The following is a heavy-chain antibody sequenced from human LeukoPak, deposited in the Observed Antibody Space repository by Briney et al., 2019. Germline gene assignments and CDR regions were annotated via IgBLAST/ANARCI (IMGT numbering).Heavy chain of an antibody. J-gene: IGHJ6*02. D-gene: IGHD3-3*01. CDR2: ITGSGAST. Sequence: GGSLRLSCAASGSTFSSHAMGWVRQAPGKGLEWVSSITGSGASTYYGDSVKGRFTISRDNSKNTLYLQMNRLRAEDTAVYYCAKDGGGSLEWLPPMDVWGQGTTVTVSS. V-gene: IGHV3-23*01. CDR1: GSTFSSHA. CDR3: AKDGGGSLEWLPPMDV.